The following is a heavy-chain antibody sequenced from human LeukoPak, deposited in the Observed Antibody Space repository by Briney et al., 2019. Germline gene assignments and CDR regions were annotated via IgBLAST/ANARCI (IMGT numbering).Heavy chain of an antibody. Sequence: SETLSLTCAVYGGSFSGYYWSWVRQPPGKGLEWIGEINHSGSTNYNPSLKRRVTISVDTSKNQFSLKLSSVTAADTAVYYCARVPRYSSSTSCLVSYYYYYMDVWGKGTTVTVSS. J-gene: IGHJ6*03. D-gene: IGHD2-2*01. CDR3: ARVPRYSSSTSCLVSYYYYYMDV. CDR2: INHSGST. CDR1: GGSFSGYY. V-gene: IGHV4-34*01.